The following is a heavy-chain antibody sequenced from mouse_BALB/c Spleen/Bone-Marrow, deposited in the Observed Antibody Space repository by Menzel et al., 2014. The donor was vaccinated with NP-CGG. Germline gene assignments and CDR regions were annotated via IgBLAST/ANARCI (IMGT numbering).Heavy chain of an antibody. CDR1: GFDFSRYW. Sequence: EVQVVGSGGGLVQPGGSLKPSCAASGFDFSRYWMSWVRQAPGKGLEWIGGINPDSSTINYTPSLKDKFIISRDNAKNTLYLQMSKVRSEDTALYYGARLNYYGNLFVWGAGTTVTVSS. D-gene: IGHD1-1*01. CDR2: INPDSSTI. J-gene: IGHJ1*01. CDR3: ARLNYYGNLFV. V-gene: IGHV4-1*02.